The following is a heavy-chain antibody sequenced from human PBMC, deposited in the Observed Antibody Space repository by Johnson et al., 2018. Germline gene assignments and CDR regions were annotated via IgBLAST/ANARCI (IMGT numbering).Heavy chain of an antibody. Sequence: EVQLVETGGGLVQPGGSLRLSCAASGFTFSNYAMHWVRQAPGKRLEYVSGISSGDGTGIFYASSVKGRFTISRDNAKNTLYLQMNSLRAEDTVVYYCTKDRGYACEIWGQGTMVTVSS. CDR1: GFTFSNYA. J-gene: IGHJ3*02. CDR2: ISSGDGTGI. V-gene: IGHV3-64*01. CDR3: TKDRGYACEI.